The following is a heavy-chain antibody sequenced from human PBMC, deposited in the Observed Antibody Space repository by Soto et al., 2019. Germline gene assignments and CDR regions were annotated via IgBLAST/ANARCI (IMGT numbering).Heavy chain of an antibody. Sequence: QVQLQESGPGLVKPSQTLSLTCTVSGGSISSGDYYWSWIRQPPGKGLEWIGYIYYSGSTYSNPSLKSRVTIAVXTXENQFSLKLSSVTAADTAVYYCARLVQLLQGRWFDPWGQGTLVTVSS. J-gene: IGHJ5*02. CDR3: ARLVQLLQGRWFDP. CDR1: GGSISSGDYY. D-gene: IGHD2-15*01. CDR2: IYYSGST. V-gene: IGHV4-30-4*01.